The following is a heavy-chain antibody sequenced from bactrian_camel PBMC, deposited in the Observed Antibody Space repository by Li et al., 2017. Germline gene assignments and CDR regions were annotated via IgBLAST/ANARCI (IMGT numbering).Heavy chain of an antibody. CDR1: GYTSSTNC. D-gene: IGHD6*01. V-gene: IGHV3S53*01. CDR2: IDSEDET. CDR3: AADFGGGWYWGCREKKEYAH. Sequence: HVQLVESGGGSVQAGGSLRLSCAASGYTSSTNCMGWFRQAPGKEREGVAGIDSEDETSYADSVKGRFTISVDNAKNATYLQMSSLTPEDTGMYYCAADFGGGWYWGCREKKEYAHWGQGTQVTVS. J-gene: IGHJ4*01.